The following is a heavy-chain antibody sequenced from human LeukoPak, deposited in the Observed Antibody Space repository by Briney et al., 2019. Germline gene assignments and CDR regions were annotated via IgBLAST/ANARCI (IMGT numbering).Heavy chain of an antibody. D-gene: IGHD3-10*01. Sequence: SETLSLTCAVYGGSFSGYYWSWIRQPPGKGLEWIGEINHSGSTNYNPSLKSRVTISVDTSKNQFSLKLSSVTAADTAVYYCARGISNMVRGVKRFDPWGQGTLVTVSS. CDR3: ARGISNMVRGVKRFDP. V-gene: IGHV4-34*01. J-gene: IGHJ5*02. CDR1: GGSFSGYY. CDR2: INHSGST.